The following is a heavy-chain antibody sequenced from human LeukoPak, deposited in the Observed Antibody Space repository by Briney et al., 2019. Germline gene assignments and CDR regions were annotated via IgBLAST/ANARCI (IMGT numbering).Heavy chain of an antibody. CDR3: ARQIYRNYVSSWFDP. J-gene: IGHJ5*02. CDR1: GDSMNNTNYY. D-gene: IGHD4-11*01. Sequence: SETLSLTCTVSGDSMNNTNYYWAWIRQPPGKGLEWIGSIYYFGSAYYKPSLWGRVTLSVDTSKNQFSLRLSSVTATDTAVYYCARQIYRNYVSSWFDPWGKGTLVTVSS. V-gene: IGHV4-39*01. CDR2: IYYFGSA.